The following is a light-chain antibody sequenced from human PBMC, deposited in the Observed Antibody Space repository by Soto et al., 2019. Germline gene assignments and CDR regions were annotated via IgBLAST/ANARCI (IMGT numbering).Light chain of an antibody. CDR3: QTWGTGIPWV. CDR2: LNSDGSH. V-gene: IGLV4-69*01. J-gene: IGLJ3*02. Sequence: QSVLTQSPSASASLGASVKLTCTLSSGHSSYAIAWHQQQPEKGPRYLMKLNSDGSHSKGDGIPDRFSGSSSGAERYLTISRLQSEDEADYDCQTWGTGIPWVFGGGTKLTVL. CDR1: SGHSSYA.